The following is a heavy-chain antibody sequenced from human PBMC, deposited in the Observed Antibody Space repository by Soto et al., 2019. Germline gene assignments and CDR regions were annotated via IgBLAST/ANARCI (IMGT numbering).Heavy chain of an antibody. D-gene: IGHD1-1*01. CDR2: IYYDGSTK. CDR3: ARDFPQKWHDVGFAY. V-gene: IGHV3-33*01. CDR1: GFNFSTYG. J-gene: IGHJ4*02. Sequence: GGSLRLSCAASGFNFSTYGMHWVRQAPGKGLEWVAVIYYDGSTKYYADSVKGRFTVSRDNSKNTMFLQMNSLRAEDTALYYCARDFPQKWHDVGFAYWGQGTLVTVSS.